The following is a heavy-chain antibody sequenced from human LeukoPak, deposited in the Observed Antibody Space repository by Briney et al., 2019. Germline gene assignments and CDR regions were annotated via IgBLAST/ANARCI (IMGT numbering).Heavy chain of an antibody. Sequence: GASVKVSCKASGYTFTSYDINWVRQATGQGLEWMGWMNPNSGNTGYAQKFQGRVTMTRNTSISTAYMELSSLRSEDTAVYYCARSGPTVVAATIGVSGFDPWGQGTLVTVSS. D-gene: IGHD2-15*01. V-gene: IGHV1-8*01. CDR3: ARSGPTVVAATIGVSGFDP. J-gene: IGHJ5*02. CDR1: GYTFTSYD. CDR2: MNPNSGNT.